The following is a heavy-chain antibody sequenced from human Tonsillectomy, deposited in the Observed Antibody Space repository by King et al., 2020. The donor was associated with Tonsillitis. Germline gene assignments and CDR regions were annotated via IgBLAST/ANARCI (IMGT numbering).Heavy chain of an antibody. D-gene: IGHD6-19*01. CDR1: GFTFSIYA. J-gene: IGHJ4*02. CDR3: AKDGHSSGWYYFDY. Sequence: VQLVESGGGVVQPGGSLRLSCAASGFTFSIYAMSWVRQAPGKGLEWVSGISNSGGHTYYAYSVNGRFTISRDNSKNTLYLQMNSLRAGDTAVYYCAKDGHSSGWYYFDYWGQGTLVTVSS. CDR2: ISNSGGHT. V-gene: IGHV3-23*04.